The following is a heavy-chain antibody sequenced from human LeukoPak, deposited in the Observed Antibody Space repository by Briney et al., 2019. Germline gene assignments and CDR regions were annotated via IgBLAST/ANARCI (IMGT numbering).Heavy chain of an antibody. CDR3: ACRGIFGWFDP. V-gene: IGHV4-59*11. D-gene: IGHD3-3*01. CDR2: IYYSGST. Sequence: SETLSLTCTVSGCSISSHYWSWIRQPPGKGLEWIGFIYYSGSTNYNPSLKSRVTISVDTSKNQFSLKLSSVTAADTAVYYCACRGIFGWFDPWGQGTLVTVSS. J-gene: IGHJ5*02. CDR1: GCSISSHY.